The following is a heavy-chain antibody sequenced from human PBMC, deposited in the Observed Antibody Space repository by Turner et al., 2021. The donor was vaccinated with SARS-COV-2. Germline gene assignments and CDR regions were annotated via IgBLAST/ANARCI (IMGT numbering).Heavy chain of an antibody. D-gene: IGHD3-22*01. CDR1: GGSISSSSYY. CDR3: ARIIRDYYSYYFDY. V-gene: IGHV4-39*02. J-gene: IGHJ4*02. Sequence: QLQLQESGPGLVKPSETLSLTCTVSGGSISSSSYYWGWIRQHPGKGLEWIGSIYYSWSTYYSPSLKSRVTISVDTSKNHFSLQLNSVTAAYTAVHYCARIIRDYYSYYFDYWCQGTLVTVSS. CDR2: IYYSWST.